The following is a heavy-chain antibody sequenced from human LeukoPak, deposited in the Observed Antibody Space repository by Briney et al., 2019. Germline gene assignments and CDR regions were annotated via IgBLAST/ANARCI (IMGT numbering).Heavy chain of an antibody. J-gene: IGHJ4*02. CDR2: LRGDGET. D-gene: IGHD3-22*01. CDR3: AREYYYDSSGYSLDY. Sequence: PGGSLRLSCAASGFIFSNYAMSWVRRAPARGLEWVSSLRGDGETFYADSVKGRFTISRDNSKNTLYLQMNSLRAEDTAVYYCAREYYYDSSGYSLDYWGQGTLVTVSS. V-gene: IGHV3-23*01. CDR1: GFIFSNYA.